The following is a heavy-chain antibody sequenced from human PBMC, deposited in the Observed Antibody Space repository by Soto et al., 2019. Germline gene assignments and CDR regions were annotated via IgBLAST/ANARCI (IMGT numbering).Heavy chain of an antibody. V-gene: IGHV3-23*01. J-gene: IGHJ3*02. Sequence: GSLRLSCAASGFNFSSFAVSWVRQAPGKGLEWVSAISGSGSSTYYADSVKGRFTISRDNSKNTLYLQMNSLRAEDTAVYYCSFALRSNDAFDIWGQGTMVTVSS. CDR1: GFNFSSFA. CDR2: ISGSGSST. D-gene: IGHD4-17*01. CDR3: SFALRSNDAFDI.